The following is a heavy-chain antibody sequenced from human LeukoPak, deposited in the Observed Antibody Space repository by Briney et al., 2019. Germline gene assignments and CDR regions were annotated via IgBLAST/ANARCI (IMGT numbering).Heavy chain of an antibody. CDR3: AKANSSGWTHDAFDI. J-gene: IGHJ3*02. CDR2: IGSSGDTT. CDR1: GFTFSSYA. V-gene: IGHV3-23*01. D-gene: IGHD6-19*01. Sequence: GGSLRLSCAASGFTFSSYAMSWVRQAPGKGLEWVSRIGSSGDTTYYAGSVKGRFTISRDNAKNSLYLQMNSLRAEDTALYYCAKANSSGWTHDAFDIWGQGTMVTVSS.